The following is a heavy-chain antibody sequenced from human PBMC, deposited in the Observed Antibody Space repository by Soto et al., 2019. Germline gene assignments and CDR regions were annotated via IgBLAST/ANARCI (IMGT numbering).Heavy chain of an antibody. V-gene: IGHV3-23*01. J-gene: IGHJ4*02. D-gene: IGHD6-19*01. CDR1: GFTFSSYA. Sequence: GGSLRLSCAASGFTFSSYAMSWVRQAPGKGLEWVSAISGSGGSTYYADSVKGRFTISRDNSKNTLYLQMNSLRAEDTAVYYCAKTTGYRSGWPRPFDYWGQGTLVTVSS. CDR3: AKTTGYRSGWPRPFDY. CDR2: ISGSGGST.